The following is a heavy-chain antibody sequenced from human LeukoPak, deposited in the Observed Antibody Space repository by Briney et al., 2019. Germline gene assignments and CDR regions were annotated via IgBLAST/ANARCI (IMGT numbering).Heavy chain of an antibody. D-gene: IGHD3-10*01. V-gene: IGHV3-23*01. J-gene: IGHJ4*02. CDR2: IGGSGGST. Sequence: PGGSLRLSCAASGVTFSSYAMSWVRQAPGKGLEWVSNIGGSGGSTYYADSVKGRFTISRDNSKNTLYLQMNSLRAEDTAVYYCAKARTTSGISPSDWGQGTLATVSS. CDR3: AKARTTSGISPSD. CDR1: GVTFSSYA.